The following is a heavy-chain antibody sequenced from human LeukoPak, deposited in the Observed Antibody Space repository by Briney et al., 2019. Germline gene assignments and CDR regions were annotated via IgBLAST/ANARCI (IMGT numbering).Heavy chain of an antibody. CDR1: GFTFSSYA. CDR2: ISASGGDT. CDR3: AKEGERRTSSSWFGIDY. J-gene: IGHJ4*02. Sequence: GGSLRLSCAPSGFTFSSYAMSWVRQAPGEGLEWVSAISASGGDTYYAGTVKGRFTISRDNSKNTLYLQMNGLRAEDTAIYYCAKEGERRTSSSWFGIDYWGQGTLVTVSS. V-gene: IGHV3-23*01. D-gene: IGHD6-13*01.